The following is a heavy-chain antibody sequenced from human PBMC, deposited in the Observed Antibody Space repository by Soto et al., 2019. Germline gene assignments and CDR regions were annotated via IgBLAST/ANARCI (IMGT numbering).Heavy chain of an antibody. CDR1: GYTFSNYG. J-gene: IGHJ6*02. D-gene: IGHD3-10*01. V-gene: IGHV1-18*01. CDR3: AREGYYSGSGTYSPPRYYGMDV. CDR2: ISDYNGNT. Sequence: QVQLVQAGAEVRKPGASVKVSCKASGYTFSNYGLSWVRQAPGQGLEWMGWISDYNGNTHYAQKFKGRLIMTTDTPTRTAYVELRSLTSDDTAVYFCAREGYYSGSGTYSPPRYYGMDVWGQGTTVTVSS.